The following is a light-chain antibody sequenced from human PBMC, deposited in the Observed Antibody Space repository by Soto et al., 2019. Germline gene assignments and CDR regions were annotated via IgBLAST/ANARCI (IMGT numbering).Light chain of an antibody. CDR3: SSYTSSSTLLDV. CDR1: SSDVGGYNY. V-gene: IGLV2-14*01. Sequence: QSVLTQPASVSGSPGQSITISFTGTSSDVGGYNYVSWYQQHPGKAPKLMIYDVSNRPSGVSNRFSGSKSGNTASLTISGLQAEDEADYYCSSYTSSSTLLDVFGTGTKVTVL. CDR2: DVS. J-gene: IGLJ1*01.